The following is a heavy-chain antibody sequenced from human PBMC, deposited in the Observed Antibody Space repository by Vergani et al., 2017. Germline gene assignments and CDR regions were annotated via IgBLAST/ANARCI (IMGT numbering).Heavy chain of an antibody. CDR3: ARDSWTSELRGVYWFDT. D-gene: IGHD3-10*01. V-gene: IGHV4-61*02. J-gene: IGHJ5*02. CDR1: GGSITSGSFS. CDR2: IHSSGTT. Sequence: QVQLHESGPGLVKPSQTLSLTCTVSGGSITSGSFSWSWIRQPAGKGLEWIGRIHSSGTTNYNPSLKSRVTLSVDTSKNQLSLRMNFVTAADTAFYYCARDSWTSELRGVYWFDTWGQGTLVSVSS.